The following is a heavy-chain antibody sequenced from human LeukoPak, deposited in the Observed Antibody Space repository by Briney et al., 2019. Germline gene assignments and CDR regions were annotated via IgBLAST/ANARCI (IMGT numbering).Heavy chain of an antibody. CDR3: ATLDYGSGSYYNPLYYFDY. CDR2: FDPEDGET. D-gene: IGHD3-10*01. V-gene: IGHV1-24*01. CDR1: GYTLTELS. Sequence: GASVKVSCKVSGYTLTELSMHWVRQAPGKGLEWMGGFDPEDGETIYAQKFQGRVTMTEDTSTDTAYMELSSLRSEDTAVYYCATLDYGSGSYYNPLYYFDYWGQGTLVTVSS. J-gene: IGHJ4*02.